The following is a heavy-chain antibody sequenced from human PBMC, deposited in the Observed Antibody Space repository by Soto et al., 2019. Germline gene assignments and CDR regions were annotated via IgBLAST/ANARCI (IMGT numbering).Heavy chain of an antibody. Sequence: PGGSLRLSCAASGFTFSSYGMHWVRQAPGKGLEWVAVIWYDGSNKYYADSVKGRFTISRDNSKNTLYLQMNSLRAEDTAVYYCARGPKVSYHYFDYWGQGTLVTVSS. V-gene: IGHV3-33*01. CDR1: GFTFSSYG. CDR2: IWYDGSNK. J-gene: IGHJ4*02. CDR3: ARGPKVSYHYFDY.